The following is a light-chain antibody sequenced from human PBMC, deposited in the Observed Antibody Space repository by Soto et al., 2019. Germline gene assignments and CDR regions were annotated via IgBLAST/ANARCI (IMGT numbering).Light chain of an antibody. J-gene: IGLJ1*01. CDR1: SSDVGGYNY. V-gene: IGLV2-14*03. CDR3: SSFTRTNTYV. CDR2: DVT. Sequence: QSVLTQPASVSGSPGQSITISCTGTSSDVGGYNYVSWYQQHPGKAPKLMIYDVTNRPSGVSDRFSGSKSGNTASLAISGLQAEDEGDYYCSSFTRTNTYVFGSGTKLTVL.